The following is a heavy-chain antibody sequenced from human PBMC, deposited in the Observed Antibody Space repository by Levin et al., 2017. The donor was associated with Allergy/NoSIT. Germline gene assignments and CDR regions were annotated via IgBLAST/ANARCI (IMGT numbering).Heavy chain of an antibody. V-gene: IGHV3-30*04. Sequence: GGSLRLSCAASGFTFSSYAMHWVRQAPGKGLEWVAVISYDGSNKYYADSVKGRFTISRDNSKNTLYLQMNSLRAEDTAVYYCARASKRDYYFDPWGQGTLVTVSS. J-gene: IGHJ5*02. CDR3: ARASKRDYYFDP. CDR2: ISYDGSNK. D-gene: IGHD3-10*01. CDR1: GFTFSSYA.